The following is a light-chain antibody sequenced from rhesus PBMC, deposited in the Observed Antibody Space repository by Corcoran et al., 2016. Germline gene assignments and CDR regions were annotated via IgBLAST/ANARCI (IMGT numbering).Light chain of an antibody. CDR3: LQESSSPLT. CDR1: QSISSW. Sequence: DIQMTQSPSSLSASVGDTVTITCRASQSISSWVDWYQQKPGKAPKLLLYKASSLQSGVPSRFSGSGSGTDFTLTISSLQPEDFATYYCLQESSSPLTFGGGTKVELK. J-gene: IGKJ4*01. CDR2: KAS. V-gene: IGKV1-22*01.